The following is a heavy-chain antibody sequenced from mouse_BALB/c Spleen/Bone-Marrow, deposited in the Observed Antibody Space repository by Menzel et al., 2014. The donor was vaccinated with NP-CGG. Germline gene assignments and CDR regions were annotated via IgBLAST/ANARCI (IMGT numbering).Heavy chain of an antibody. J-gene: IGHJ3*01. D-gene: IGHD2-14*01. Sequence: QVQLQQSGAELVKPGASVKLSCKASGYTFTSYYMYWVKQRPGQGLEWIGEINPSNGGTNFNEKFKSKVTLTVDKSSSTAYMQLSSLTSEDSAVYYCTRGGAYYRYTSFAYWGQGTLVTVSA. V-gene: IGHV1S81*02. CDR3: TRGGAYYRYTSFAY. CDR2: INPSNGGT. CDR1: GYTFTSYY.